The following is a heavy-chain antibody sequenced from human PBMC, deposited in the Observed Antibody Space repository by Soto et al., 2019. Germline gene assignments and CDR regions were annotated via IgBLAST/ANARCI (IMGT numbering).Heavy chain of an antibody. CDR2: INAGNGNT. CDR3: AREYCYDSSGSYYFDY. D-gene: IGHD3-22*01. V-gene: IGHV1-3*01. CDR1: GYTFTSYA. Sequence: ASVKVSCKASGYTFTSYAMHWVRQAPGQRLEWMGWINAGNGNTKYSQKFQGRVTITRDTSASTAYMELSSLRSEDTAVYYCAREYCYDSSGSYYFDYWGQGTLVTVSS. J-gene: IGHJ4*02.